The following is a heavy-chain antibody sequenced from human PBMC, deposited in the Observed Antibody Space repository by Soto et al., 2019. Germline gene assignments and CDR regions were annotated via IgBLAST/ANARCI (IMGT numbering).Heavy chain of an antibody. V-gene: IGHV3-13*05. D-gene: IGHD7-27*01. Sequence: GGSLRLSCAASGFTFSSYDMHWVRQATGKGLEWVSAIGTTGDPYYPGSVKGRFTISRENAKNSLYLQMNSLRAGDTAVYYCARASPKTGDHHAFDIWGQGTMVTVSS. CDR1: GFTFSSYD. CDR3: ARASPKTGDHHAFDI. CDR2: IGTTGDP. J-gene: IGHJ3*02.